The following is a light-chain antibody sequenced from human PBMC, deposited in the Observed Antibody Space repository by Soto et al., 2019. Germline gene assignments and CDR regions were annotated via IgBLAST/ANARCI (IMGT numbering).Light chain of an antibody. Sequence: DIQMTQSPSSLSASVGDRVTITCRASQSISSYLNWYQQKPGKAPKLLIYAASSLQSGVPSRFSGSGSGTDFTLTISSLQPEDFATYSCQQSYSTRSITCGQGTRLEIK. J-gene: IGKJ5*01. V-gene: IGKV1-39*01. CDR2: AAS. CDR1: QSISSY. CDR3: QQSYSTRSIT.